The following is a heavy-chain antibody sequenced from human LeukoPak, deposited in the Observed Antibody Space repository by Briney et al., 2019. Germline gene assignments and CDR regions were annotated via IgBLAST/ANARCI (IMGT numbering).Heavy chain of an antibody. CDR1: GFTFSSYS. CDR3: AKDARYNWNDWRGWFDP. D-gene: IGHD1-1*01. V-gene: IGHV3-9*01. CDR2: ISWNSGSI. J-gene: IGHJ5*02. Sequence: PGGSLRLSCAASGFTFSSYSMNWVRQAPGKGLEWVSGISWNSGSIGYADSVKGRFTISRDNAKNSLYLQMNSLRAEDTALYYYAKDARYNWNDWRGWFDPWGQGTLVTVSS.